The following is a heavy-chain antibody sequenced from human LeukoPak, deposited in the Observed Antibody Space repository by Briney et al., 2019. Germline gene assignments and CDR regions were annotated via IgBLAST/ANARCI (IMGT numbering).Heavy chain of an antibody. CDR3: ASLGGPYYFDY. D-gene: IGHD3-10*01. V-gene: IGHV1-69*13. CDR2: IIPIFGTA. CDR1: GGTFSSYA. J-gene: IGHJ4*02. Sequence: ASVKVSCKASGGTFSSYAISWVRQAPGQGLEWMGGIIPIFGTANYAQKFRGRVTITADESTSTAYMELSSLRSEDTAVYYCASLGGPYYFDYWGQGTLVTVSS.